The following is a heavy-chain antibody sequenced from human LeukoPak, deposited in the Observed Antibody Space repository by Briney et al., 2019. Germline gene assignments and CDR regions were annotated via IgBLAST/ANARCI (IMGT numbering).Heavy chain of an antibody. Sequence: SETLSLTCAVYGGSFSGYYWSWIRQPPGKGLEWIGEINHSGSTNYNPSLKSRVTISVDTSKNQFSLKLSSVTAADTAVYYCARHSSTMIVVANWFDPWGQGTLVTVSS. CDR3: ARHSSTMIVVANWFDP. J-gene: IGHJ5*02. CDR2: INHSGST. D-gene: IGHD3-22*01. V-gene: IGHV4-34*01. CDR1: GGSFSGYY.